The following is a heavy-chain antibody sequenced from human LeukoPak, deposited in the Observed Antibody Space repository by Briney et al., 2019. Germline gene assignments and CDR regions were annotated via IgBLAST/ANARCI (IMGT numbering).Heavy chain of an antibody. V-gene: IGHV3-21*01. Sequence: PGGSLRLSCAASGFTFSSYSMNWVRQAPGKGLEWVSSISSSSYIYYADSVKGRFTISRDNAKNSLYLQMNSLRAEDTAVYYCARSGSGRSYYYYMDVWGKGTTVTVSS. J-gene: IGHJ6*03. CDR3: ARSGSGRSYYYYMDV. CDR2: ISSSSYI. CDR1: GFTFSSYS. D-gene: IGHD3-10*01.